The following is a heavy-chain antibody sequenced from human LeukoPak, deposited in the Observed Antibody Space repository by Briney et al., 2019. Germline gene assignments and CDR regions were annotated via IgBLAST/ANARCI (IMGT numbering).Heavy chain of an antibody. V-gene: IGHV1-2*02. Sequence: EASVKVSCKASGYTFTGYYMHWVRQAPGQGLEWMGWINPNSGGTNYAQKFQGRVTMTRDTSISTAYMELSRLRSDDTAVYYCARDSGWRYYDSSGYNWFDPWGQGTLVTVSS. CDR1: GYTFTGYY. J-gene: IGHJ5*02. D-gene: IGHD3-22*01. CDR2: INPNSGGT. CDR3: ARDSGWRYYDSSGYNWFDP.